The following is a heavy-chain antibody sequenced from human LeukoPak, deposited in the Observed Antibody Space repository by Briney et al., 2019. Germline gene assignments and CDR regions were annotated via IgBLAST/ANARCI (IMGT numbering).Heavy chain of an antibody. V-gene: IGHV1-8*01. D-gene: IGHD3-22*01. Sequence: GASVKVSCKASGYTFTSYDINWVRQATGQGLEWMGWMSPNSGNTGYAQKFQGRVTMTRNTSISTAYMELSSLRSEDTAVYYCARMNYYDSILGNWFDPWGRGTLVTVSS. CDR1: GYTFTSYD. J-gene: IGHJ5*02. CDR3: ARMNYYDSILGNWFDP. CDR2: MSPNSGNT.